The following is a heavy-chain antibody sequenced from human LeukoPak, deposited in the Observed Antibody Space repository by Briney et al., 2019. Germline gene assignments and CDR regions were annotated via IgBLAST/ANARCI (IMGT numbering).Heavy chain of an antibody. CDR3: ARDLLTYYYDSSGYSDY. Sequence: GGSLRLSCAASGFSFSSYWMSWVRQAPGKGLEWVANINQDGSEKYYVDSVKGRFTISRDNAKNSLYLQMNSLRAEDTAVYYCARDLLTYYYDSSGYSDYWGQGTLVTVSS. CDR1: GFSFSSYW. J-gene: IGHJ4*02. V-gene: IGHV3-7*01. CDR2: INQDGSEK. D-gene: IGHD3-22*01.